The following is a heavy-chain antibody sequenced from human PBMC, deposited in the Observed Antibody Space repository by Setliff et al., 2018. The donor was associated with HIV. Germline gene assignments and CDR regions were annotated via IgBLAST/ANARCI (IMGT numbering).Heavy chain of an antibody. CDR3: ARDPSGNSYGYYFDL. D-gene: IGHD5-18*01. J-gene: IGHJ4*02. CDR2: ISGYNGNT. CDR1: GYTFTSYG. V-gene: IGHV1-18*01. Sequence: ASVKVSCKASGYTFTSYGISWVRQAPGQGLEWMGWISGYNGNTNYAQKLQGRVTMTTDTSTSTAYMELSSLRSEDTAVYYCARDPSGNSYGYYFDLWGQGVLVTVSS.